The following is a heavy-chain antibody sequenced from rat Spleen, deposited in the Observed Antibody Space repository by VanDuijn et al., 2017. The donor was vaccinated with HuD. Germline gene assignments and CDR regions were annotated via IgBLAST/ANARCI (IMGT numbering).Heavy chain of an antibody. J-gene: IGHJ3*01. CDR2: ISSDGSTT. D-gene: IGHD1-12*02. CDR3: ATHYDGSYPFVF. V-gene: IGHV5-7*01. CDR1: GFTFSDYG. Sequence: EVQLVESGGGLVQPGRSLKLSCAASGFTFSDYGVAWVRQAPTKGLEWVATISSDGSTTYYRDSVKGRFTISRDNAESTLYLQMDSLRSEDTATYYCATHYDGSYPFVFWGQGTLVTVSS.